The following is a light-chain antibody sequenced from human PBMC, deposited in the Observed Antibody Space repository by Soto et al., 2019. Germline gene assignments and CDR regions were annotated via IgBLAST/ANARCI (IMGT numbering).Light chain of an antibody. J-gene: IGKJ4*01. CDR2: AAS. V-gene: IGKV1-9*01. Sequence: IQLTQSPSSLSASVGDRVTITCRASQGVSSYLAWYQQKPGKDPKVLIYAASTLQSGVPSRFSGSGSGTDFTLPISSLQPEDFATYYCQQLMTYPLTCGGGTTVEI. CDR1: QGVSSY. CDR3: QQLMTYPLT.